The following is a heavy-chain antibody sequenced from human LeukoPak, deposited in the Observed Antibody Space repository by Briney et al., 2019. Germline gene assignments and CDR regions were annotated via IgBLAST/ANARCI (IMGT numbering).Heavy chain of an antibody. CDR3: ARGGPYCGGDCYSDY. Sequence: ASVKVSCKASGYTFTGYYMHWVRQAPGQGLEWMGWINPNSGGTNYAQKFQGRVTMTRDTSTSTVYMELSSLRSEDTAVYYCARGGPYCGGDCYSDYWGQGTLVTVSS. D-gene: IGHD2-21*01. CDR2: INPNSGGT. J-gene: IGHJ4*02. V-gene: IGHV1-2*02. CDR1: GYTFTGYY.